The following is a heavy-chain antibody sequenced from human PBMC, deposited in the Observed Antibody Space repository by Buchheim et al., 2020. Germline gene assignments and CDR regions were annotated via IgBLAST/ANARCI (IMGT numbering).Heavy chain of an antibody. CDR2: ISYDGSTK. CDR3: ARDALRYCSSTSCSSGFDY. Sequence: QVQLVESGGGVVQPGRSLRLSCAASGFTFSSYAMQRVRQAPGKGLEWVAVISYDGSTKYYADSVKGRFTISRDNSKNTLYLQMNSLCAEDTAVYYCARDALRYCSSTSCSSGFDYWGQGTL. J-gene: IGHJ4*02. D-gene: IGHD2-2*01. V-gene: IGHV3-30*04. CDR1: GFTFSSYA.